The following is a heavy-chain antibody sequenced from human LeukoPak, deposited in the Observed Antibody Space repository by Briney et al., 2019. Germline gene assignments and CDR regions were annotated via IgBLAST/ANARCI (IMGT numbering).Heavy chain of an antibody. CDR3: ARSRGYSYGTTFLDY. CDR1: GGSISSYY. CDR2: IYYIGST. D-gene: IGHD5-18*01. Sequence: SETLSLTCTVSGGSISSYYWSWVRQPPGKGLEWIGYIYYIGSTNYNPSLKSRITISVDTSKNQFSLKLSSVTAADTAVYYCARSRGYSYGTTFLDYWGQGTLVTVSS. J-gene: IGHJ4*02. V-gene: IGHV4-59*08.